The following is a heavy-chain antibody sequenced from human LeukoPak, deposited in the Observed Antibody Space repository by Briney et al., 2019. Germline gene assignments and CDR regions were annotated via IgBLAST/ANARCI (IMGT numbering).Heavy chain of an antibody. CDR1: GFTFSSYA. J-gene: IGHJ4*02. V-gene: IGHV3-23*01. CDR2: ISGSNDNT. Sequence: GGSLRLSCAASGFTFSSYAMSWVRQAPGKGLEWVSSISGSNDNTYYADSVKGRFTISRDNSKNTLYLQMNSLRAEDTAVYYCADVYSYGYFVYWGQGTLVTVSS. CDR3: ADVYSYGYFVY. D-gene: IGHD5-18*01.